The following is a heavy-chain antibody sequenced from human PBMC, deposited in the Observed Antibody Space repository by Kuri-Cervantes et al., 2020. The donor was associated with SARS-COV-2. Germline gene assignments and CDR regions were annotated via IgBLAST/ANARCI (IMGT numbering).Heavy chain of an antibody. D-gene: IGHD6-13*01. CDR2: IYPGDSDT. V-gene: IGHV5-51*01. J-gene: IGHJ4*02. Sequence: GESLKISCKGSGYSLTSYWIGWVRQMPGKGLEWMGSIYPGDSDTRYSPSFQGQVTITADKSISTAYLPWSSLKASDTAMYYCARLGAAAGFDYWGQGTMVTVSS. CDR3: ARLGAAAGFDY. CDR1: GYSLTSYW.